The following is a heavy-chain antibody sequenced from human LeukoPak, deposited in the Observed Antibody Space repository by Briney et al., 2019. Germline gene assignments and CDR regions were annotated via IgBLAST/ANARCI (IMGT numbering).Heavy chain of an antibody. D-gene: IGHD1-26*01. V-gene: IGHV3-23*01. CDR1: GFTFSIYA. CDR2: IGDTT. Sequence: GGSLRLSCAASGFTFSIYAMSWVRQAPGKGLEWVSAIGDTTYYADAVEGRFTISRDNSKNTLYLQMNSLRAEDAAIYYCAKAFAFVGANFFDYWGQGTLVTVSS. J-gene: IGHJ4*02. CDR3: AKAFAFVGANFFDY.